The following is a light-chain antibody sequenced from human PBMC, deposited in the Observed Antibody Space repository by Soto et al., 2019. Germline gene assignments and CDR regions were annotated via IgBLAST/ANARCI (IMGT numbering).Light chain of an antibody. J-gene: IGLJ2*01. Sequence: QSVLTQPASVSGSPGHSITISCTGTSNDVGGYDYVSWYQQHPGKAPKLVIYEVSHRPSGISDRFSGSKSGNTASLTISGLQVEDEADYYCSSYTSSSTVVFGGGTKLTVL. V-gene: IGLV2-14*01. CDR1: SNDVGGYDY. CDR3: SSYTSSSTVV. CDR2: EVS.